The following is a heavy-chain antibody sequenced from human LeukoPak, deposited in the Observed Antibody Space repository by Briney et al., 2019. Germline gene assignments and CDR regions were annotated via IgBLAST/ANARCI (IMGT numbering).Heavy chain of an antibody. CDR1: GFTFSSYG. Sequence: GGSLRLSCAASGFTFSSYGMHWVRQAPGKGLEWVAVISYDGSNKYYADSVKGRFTISRDNSKNTLYLQMNSLRAEDTAVYYCAKDSTYYDSSGYYYGYFDYWGQGTLVTVSS. D-gene: IGHD3-22*01. CDR2: ISYDGSNK. J-gene: IGHJ4*02. CDR3: AKDSTYYDSSGYYYGYFDY. V-gene: IGHV3-30*18.